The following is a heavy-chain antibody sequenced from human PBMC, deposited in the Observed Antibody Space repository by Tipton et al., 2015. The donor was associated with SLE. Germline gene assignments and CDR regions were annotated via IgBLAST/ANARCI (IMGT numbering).Heavy chain of an antibody. V-gene: IGHV4-34*01. CDR3: ARDNYGGKRGFDY. D-gene: IGHD4-23*01. CDR1: GGSISSHY. Sequence: LRLSCTVSGGSISSHYWSWIRQPPGKGLEWIGEINHSGSTNYNPSLKSRVTISVDTSKNQFSLKLSSVTAADTAVYFCARDNYGGKRGFDYWGQGTPVTVSS. J-gene: IGHJ4*02. CDR2: INHSGST.